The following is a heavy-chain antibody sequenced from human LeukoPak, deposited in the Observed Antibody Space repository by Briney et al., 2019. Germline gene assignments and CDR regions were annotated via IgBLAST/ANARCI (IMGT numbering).Heavy chain of an antibody. CDR1: GGSLSSGSYY. Sequence: SQTLSLTCTVSGGSLSSGSYYWSWIRQPAGKGLEWIGRIYTSGSTNYNPSLKSRVTISVDTSKNQFSLKLSSVTAADTAVYYCAREVWDIVVVGGFYYYMDVWGKGTTVTVSS. J-gene: IGHJ6*03. CDR2: IYTSGST. CDR3: AREVWDIVVVGGFYYYMDV. V-gene: IGHV4-61*02. D-gene: IGHD2-2*01.